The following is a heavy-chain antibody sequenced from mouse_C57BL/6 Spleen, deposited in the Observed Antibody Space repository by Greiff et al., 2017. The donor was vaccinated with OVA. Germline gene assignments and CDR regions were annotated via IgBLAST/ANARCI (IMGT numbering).Heavy chain of an antibody. D-gene: IGHD1-1*01. CDR2: IHPNSGST. J-gene: IGHJ2*01. Sequence: QVQLQQPGAELVKPGASVKLSCKASGYTFTSYWMHWVKQRPGQGLEWIGMIHPNSGSTNYNEKFKSKATLTVDKSSSTAYMQLSSLTSEDSAVYYGAREDTTVVPYFDYWGQGTTLTVSS. V-gene: IGHV1-64*01. CDR3: AREDTTVVPYFDY. CDR1: GYTFTSYW.